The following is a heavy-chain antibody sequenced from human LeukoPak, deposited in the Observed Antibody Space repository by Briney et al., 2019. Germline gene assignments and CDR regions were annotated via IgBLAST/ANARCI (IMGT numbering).Heavy chain of an antibody. CDR2: IYAGDSDT. D-gene: IGHD3-22*01. Sequence: GESLKISCKTSGYTFADHWIGWVRQMPGVGLEWMGIIYAGDSDTRYSPSFQGQVTISADKSISTAYLLWSSLKASDTAMYYCARHPITRYYDSSGYSAAGPDYWGQGTLVTVSS. V-gene: IGHV5-51*01. CDR1: GYTFADHW. J-gene: IGHJ4*02. CDR3: ARHPITRYYDSSGYSAAGPDY.